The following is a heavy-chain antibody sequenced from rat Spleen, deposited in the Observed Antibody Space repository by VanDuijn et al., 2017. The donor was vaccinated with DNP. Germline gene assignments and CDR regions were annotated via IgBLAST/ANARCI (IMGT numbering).Heavy chain of an antibody. D-gene: IGHD4-1*01. CDR1: GFTFSNYG. V-gene: IGHV5-29*01. J-gene: IGHJ2*01. CDR2: ISDSGGNT. Sequence: EVQLVETGGGLVQPGRSLKLSCAASGFTFSNYGMAWIRQVPGKGLEWVASISDSGGNTYYRDSVKGRFTISRDNAKSILYLQMDSLRSEDTATYYCAIDLSTGRGWGQGVMVTVSS. CDR3: AIDLSTGRG.